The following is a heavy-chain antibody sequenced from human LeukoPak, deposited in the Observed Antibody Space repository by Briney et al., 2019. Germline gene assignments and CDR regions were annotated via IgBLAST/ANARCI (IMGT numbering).Heavy chain of an antibody. V-gene: IGHV4-31*03. J-gene: IGHJ4*02. CDR3: SRGLDSRKLGY. D-gene: IGHD3-22*01. CDR2: IHPSGML. Sequence: SETLSLTCTLSGASFNSDDQYWNWIRQSPGKGLEWIGSIHPSGMLYNNPSLESRVTMSRDTSKNQFSLNLNSVTAADTAVYFCSRGLDSRKLGYWGQGILVSVSS. CDR1: GASFNSDDQY.